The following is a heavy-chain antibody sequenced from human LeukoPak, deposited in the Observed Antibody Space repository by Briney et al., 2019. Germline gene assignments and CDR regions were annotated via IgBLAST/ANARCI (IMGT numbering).Heavy chain of an antibody. CDR1: GFTFSSYA. V-gene: IGHV3-23*01. J-gene: IGHJ4*02. CDR3: AKGRYSSSWYERPTFDY. Sequence: PGGSLRLSCAASGFTFSSYAMSWVRQAPGKGLEWVSAISGSGGSTYYADSVKGRFTISRDNSKNTLYLQMNSLRAEDTGVYYCAKGRYSSSWYERPTFDYWGQGTLVTVSS. D-gene: IGHD6-13*01. CDR2: ISGSGGST.